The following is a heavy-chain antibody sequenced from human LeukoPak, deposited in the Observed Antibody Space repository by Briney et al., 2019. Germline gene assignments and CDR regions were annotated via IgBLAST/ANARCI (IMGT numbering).Heavy chain of an antibody. CDR1: GGSISSSSYY. CDR3: ARGSINPQRVDY. V-gene: IGHV4-39*07. J-gene: IGHJ4*02. Sequence: KPSETLSLTCTVSGGSISSSSYYWGWIRQPPGKGLEWIGSIYYSRSTYYNPSVKSRVTIFVDTSKNQFSLKLSSVTAADTAVYYCARGSINPQRVDYWGQGTLVTVSA. CDR2: IYYSRST. D-gene: IGHD5-12*01.